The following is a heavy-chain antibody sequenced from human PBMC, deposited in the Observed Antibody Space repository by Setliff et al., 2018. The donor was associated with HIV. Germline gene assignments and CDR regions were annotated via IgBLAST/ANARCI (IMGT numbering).Heavy chain of an antibody. D-gene: IGHD1-7*01. CDR3: ARPGVGTVSFDY. J-gene: IGHJ4*02. CDR1: GGSISSSSYY. Sequence: PSETLSLTCTVSGGSISSSSYYWGWIRQPPGKGLEWIGSIYYSGSTYYDPSLKSRVTISVDTSKNQFSLKLSSVTAADTAVYYCARPGVGTVSFDYWGQGTLVTVSS. CDR2: IYYSGST. V-gene: IGHV4-39*07.